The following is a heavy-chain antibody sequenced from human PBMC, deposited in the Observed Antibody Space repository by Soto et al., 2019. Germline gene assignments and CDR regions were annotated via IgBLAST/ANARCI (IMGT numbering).Heavy chain of an antibody. D-gene: IGHD5-18*01. CDR2: ISYDGSNK. CDR3: KQDNSAYSSAWHHRHIDY. V-gene: IGHV3-30-3*01. Sequence: QVQLVESGGGVVQPGRSLRLSCAASGFTFSTYAMHWVRQAPGKGLEWVAVISYDGSNKYYADSVKGRFTISRDNSKNTHYLQLNSLPAEHTAVHYGKQDNSAYSSAWHHRHIDYRGRGTLVIVS. J-gene: IGHJ4*02. CDR1: GFTFSTYA.